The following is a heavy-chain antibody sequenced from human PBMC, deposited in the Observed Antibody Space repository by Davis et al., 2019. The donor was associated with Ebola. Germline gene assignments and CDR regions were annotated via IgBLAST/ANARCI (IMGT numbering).Heavy chain of an antibody. Sequence: GESLKISCAASGFTFSSYGMHWVRQAPGKGLEWVAVITYDGRYIYYADSVKGRFTISRDKNTAYLRMNSLRPDDTAVYYCARGDSDRPSDYWGQGTLVTVTS. CDR2: ITYDGRYI. CDR3: ARGDSDRPSDY. J-gene: IGHJ4*02. V-gene: IGHV3-30*03. CDR1: GFTFSSYG. D-gene: IGHD3-16*01.